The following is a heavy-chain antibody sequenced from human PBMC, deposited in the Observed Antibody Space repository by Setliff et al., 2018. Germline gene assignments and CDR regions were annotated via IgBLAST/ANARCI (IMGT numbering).Heavy chain of an antibody. CDR2: IYYSGST. CDR3: AGGTIVAPGGYFYYMDV. V-gene: IGHV4-31*03. D-gene: IGHD6-6*01. J-gene: IGHJ6*03. CDR1: GDSIGRGGYY. Sequence: PSETLSLTCSVSGDSIGRGGYYWSWIRQQPGKGLEWIASIYYSGSTYYNPSLKSRVTISVDTSKHQISLKLNSVTAADTAVYYCAGGTIVAPGGYFYYMDVWGKGATVTVSS.